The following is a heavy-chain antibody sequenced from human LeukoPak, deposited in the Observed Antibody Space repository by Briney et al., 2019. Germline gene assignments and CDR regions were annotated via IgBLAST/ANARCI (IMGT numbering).Heavy chain of an antibody. CDR3: ARTLVVINDASDI. CDR2: INPNSGDT. D-gene: IGHD3-22*01. CDR1: GYTFTGYY. Sequence: GASVKVSCKTSGYTFTGYYIHWVRQAPGQGLEWMGWINPNSGDTNYAQKFQGRVSMTGDTSISTAYMELSRLRSDDTAVYYCARTLVVINDASDIWGQGTMVTVSS. V-gene: IGHV1-2*02. J-gene: IGHJ3*02.